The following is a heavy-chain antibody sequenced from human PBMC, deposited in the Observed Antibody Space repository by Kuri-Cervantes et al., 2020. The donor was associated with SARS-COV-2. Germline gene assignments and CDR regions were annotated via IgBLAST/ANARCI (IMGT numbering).Heavy chain of an antibody. V-gene: IGHV1-69*04. CDR3: ARDSEMTRVAFEI. J-gene: IGHJ3*02. CDR1: GGTLSTYT. CDR2: IIPVLRVE. Sequence: SVKVSCKASGGTLSTYTITWVRQAPGQGLEWMGRIIPVLRVENYAQKFQGRVTITADKSTNTAYMELTSLRSEDTAVYYCARDSEMTRVAFEIWGQGTMVTVSS. D-gene: IGHD4-11*01.